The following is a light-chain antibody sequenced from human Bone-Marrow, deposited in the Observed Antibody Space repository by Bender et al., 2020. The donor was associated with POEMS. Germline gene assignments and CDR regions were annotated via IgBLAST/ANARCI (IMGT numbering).Light chain of an antibody. CDR2: EVT. V-gene: IGLV2-8*01. J-gene: IGLJ3*02. CDR3: SSYAGSDNFV. CDR1: SSDVGAYRY. Sequence: QSALTQPPSASGSPGQSVTISCTGTSSDVGAYRYVSWFQQHPGKAPKLIIYEVTNRPSGVPDRFSGSKSGNTASLTVSGLQAEDEADYYCSSYAGSDNFVFGGGTRLTVL.